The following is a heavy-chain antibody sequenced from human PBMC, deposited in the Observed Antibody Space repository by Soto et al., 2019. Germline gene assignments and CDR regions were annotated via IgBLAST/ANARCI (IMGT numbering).Heavy chain of an antibody. CDR2: ISAYNGNT. V-gene: IGHV1-18*01. CDR1: GYTFTSYG. J-gene: IGHJ3*02. CDR3: ASDMTATDSSGYYRPRAFDI. D-gene: IGHD3-22*01. Sequence: QVQLVQSGAEVKKPGASVKVSCKASGYTFTSYGISWVRQAPGQGLEWMGWISAYNGNTNYAEKLQGRVTMTTDTSARRAYMEVRSVSSDDTAVYYGASDMTATDSSGYYRPRAFDIWGKGNMVTVSS.